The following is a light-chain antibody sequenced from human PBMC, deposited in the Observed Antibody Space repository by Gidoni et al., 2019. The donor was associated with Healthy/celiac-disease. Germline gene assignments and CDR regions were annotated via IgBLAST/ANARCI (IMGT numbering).Light chain of an antibody. CDR2: AAS. CDR1: QGISSY. V-gene: IGKV1-9*01. J-gene: IGKJ5*01. CDR3: QQLNSYPIT. Sequence: IQLTQSPSTLSASVGDRVTITCRASQGISSYLAWYQQKPGKATKLLIYAASTLQSGVPSRFSGSGSGTDFTLTISSLQPEDFATYYCQQLNSYPITFGQGTRLDIK.